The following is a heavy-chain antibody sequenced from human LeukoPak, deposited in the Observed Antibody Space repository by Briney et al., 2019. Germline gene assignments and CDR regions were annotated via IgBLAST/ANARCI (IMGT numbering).Heavy chain of an antibody. Sequence: PGGSLRLSCAASGFTFSSYWMHWVRHAPGKGLVWVSRINSDGSSTSYADSVKGRFTISRDNAKNSLYLQMNSLRAEDTAVYYCARDRINWNDGLDPWGQGTLVTVSS. D-gene: IGHD1-20*01. V-gene: IGHV3-74*01. CDR3: ARDRINWNDGLDP. J-gene: IGHJ5*02. CDR1: GFTFSSYW. CDR2: INSDGSST.